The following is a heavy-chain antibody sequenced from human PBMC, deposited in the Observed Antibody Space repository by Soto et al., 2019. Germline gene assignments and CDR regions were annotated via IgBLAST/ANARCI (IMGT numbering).Heavy chain of an antibody. Sequence: EVQLLESGGGLVQPGGSLRLSCAASGFTFSSYAMSWVRQAPGKGLECVSAISGSGGSTYYADSVKGRFTISRDNSKNTLYLQMNSLRAEDTAVYYCANDKRKYYDFWSGLDYWGQGTLVTVSS. CDR1: GFTFSSYA. J-gene: IGHJ4*02. D-gene: IGHD3-3*01. CDR3: ANDKRKYYDFWSGLDY. CDR2: ISGSGGST. V-gene: IGHV3-23*01.